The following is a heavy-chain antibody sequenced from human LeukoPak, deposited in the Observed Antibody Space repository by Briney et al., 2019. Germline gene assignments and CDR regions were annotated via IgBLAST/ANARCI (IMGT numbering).Heavy chain of an antibody. D-gene: IGHD5-18*01. CDR1: GGSISSSSYY. V-gene: IGHV4-61*05. CDR3: ARGGGYSYGQYYFDY. CDR2: IYYSGST. Sequence: SETLSLTCTVSGGSISSSSYYWGWIRQPPGKGLEWIGYIYYSGSTNYNPSLKSRVTISVDASKNQFSLKLSSVTAADTAVYYCARGGGYSYGQYYFDYWGQGTLVTVSS. J-gene: IGHJ4*02.